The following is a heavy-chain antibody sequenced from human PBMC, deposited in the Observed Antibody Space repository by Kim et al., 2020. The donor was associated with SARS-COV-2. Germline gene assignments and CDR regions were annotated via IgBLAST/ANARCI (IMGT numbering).Heavy chain of an antibody. Sequence: YCASLESRVAMSVDTSMDQFSLRLNSVTAADTAVYYCARDRGYGHYDYWGQGTLVTVSS. J-gene: IGHJ4*02. D-gene: IGHD6-25*01. V-gene: IGHV4-4*06. CDR3: ARDRGYGHYDY.